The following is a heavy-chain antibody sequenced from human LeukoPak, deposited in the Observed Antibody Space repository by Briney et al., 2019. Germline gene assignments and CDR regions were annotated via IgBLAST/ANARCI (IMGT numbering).Heavy chain of an antibody. J-gene: IGHJ6*03. CDR2: ISGTGGNT. CDR1: GFTFSTYA. V-gene: IGHV3-23*01. CDR3: AKNIRQLGNYYYYMDV. D-gene: IGHD1-1*01. Sequence: GGTLRLSCAASGFTFSTYAMSWVRQAPGKGPEWVSAISGTGGNTFYADSVKGRFTISRDNSKNTLYLQMNSLRAEDTAIYYCAKNIRQLGNYYYYMDVWGKGTTVTVSS.